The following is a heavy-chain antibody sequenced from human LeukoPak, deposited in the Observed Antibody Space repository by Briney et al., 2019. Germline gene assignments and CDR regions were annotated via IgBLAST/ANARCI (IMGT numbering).Heavy chain of an antibody. CDR1: GGSISSSSYY. Sequence: SETLSLTCTVSGGSISSSSYYWGWIRQPPGKGLEWIGSIYYSGSTYYNPSLKSRVTISVDTSKNQFSLKLSSVIAADTAVYYCARQAPWEQQNWFDPWGQGTLVTVSS. D-gene: IGHD1-26*01. J-gene: IGHJ5*02. V-gene: IGHV4-39*01. CDR2: IYYSGST. CDR3: ARQAPWEQQNWFDP.